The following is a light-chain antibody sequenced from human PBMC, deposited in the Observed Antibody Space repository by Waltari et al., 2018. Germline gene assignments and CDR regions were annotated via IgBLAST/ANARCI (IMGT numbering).Light chain of an antibody. V-gene: IGKV1-39*01. CDR1: QTISTS. CDR2: ESS. J-gene: IGKJ5*01. CDR3: QQTYNMSPIT. Sequence: IQMNQSPCSMSASVGDRGRSTYRASQTISTSLNWYQQKRGKAPQLLIYESSTLRSGVPSRFSGSGSGTDFTLTISSLQPDDFATYYCQQTYNMSPITFGQGTRLEIK.